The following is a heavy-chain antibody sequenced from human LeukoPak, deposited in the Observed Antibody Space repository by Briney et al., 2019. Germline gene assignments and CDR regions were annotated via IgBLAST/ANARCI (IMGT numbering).Heavy chain of an antibody. D-gene: IGHD3-16*01. Sequence: GGSLRLSCAASGFTVNFNYMSWVRQAPGKGLEWVSVIYSGGTTHYADSVQGRFTISRDNLKNTLYLEMSSLRAEDTAVYYCARHRGGPDSAFDYRGQGTLVTVSS. CDR1: GFTVNFNY. J-gene: IGHJ4*02. CDR3: ARHRGGPDSAFDY. V-gene: IGHV3-53*01. CDR2: IYSGGTT.